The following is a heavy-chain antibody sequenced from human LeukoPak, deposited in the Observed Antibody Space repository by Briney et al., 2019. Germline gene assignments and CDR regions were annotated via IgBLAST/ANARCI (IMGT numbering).Heavy chain of an antibody. D-gene: IGHD6-25*01. V-gene: IGHV1-18*01. Sequence: ASVKVSCKTSGYTFTTYGISWVRQAPGQGLEWMGWITTNNGNTKYGQKFQDRVTMTTDTSTSTAYMELRSLGSDDTAVYYCARGGCNSGCSSDYWGQGTLVTVSS. CDR2: ITTNNGNT. J-gene: IGHJ4*02. CDR1: GYTFTTYG. CDR3: ARGGCNSGCSSDY.